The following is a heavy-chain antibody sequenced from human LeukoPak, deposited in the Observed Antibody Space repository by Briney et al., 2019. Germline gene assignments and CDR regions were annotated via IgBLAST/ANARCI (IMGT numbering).Heavy chain of an antibody. Sequence: PGGSLRLSCVASGFTFGSYWMHWVRQAPGKGLIWVSRSNSDVSRTSYADSVKGRFTISRDNAKNTLYLQMNSLRAEDTAVYYCVREGAAAASDYGMDVWGQGTTVTVSS. CDR1: GFTFGSYW. V-gene: IGHV3-74*01. D-gene: IGHD6-13*01. J-gene: IGHJ6*02. CDR3: VREGAAAASDYGMDV. CDR2: SNSDVSRT.